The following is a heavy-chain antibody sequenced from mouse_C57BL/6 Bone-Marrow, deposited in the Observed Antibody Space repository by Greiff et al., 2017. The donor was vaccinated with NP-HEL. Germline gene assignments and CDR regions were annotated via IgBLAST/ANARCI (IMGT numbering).Heavy chain of an antibody. Sequence: EVKLQESGEGLVKPGGSLKLSCAASGFTFSSYAMSWVRQTPEKRLEWVAYISSGGDYIYYADTVKGRFTISRDNARNTLYLQMSSLKSEDTAMYYCTREGKWPKDYWGQGTTLTVSS. CDR1: GFTFSSYA. J-gene: IGHJ2*01. CDR2: ISSGGDYI. V-gene: IGHV5-9-1*02. CDR3: TREGKWPKDY.